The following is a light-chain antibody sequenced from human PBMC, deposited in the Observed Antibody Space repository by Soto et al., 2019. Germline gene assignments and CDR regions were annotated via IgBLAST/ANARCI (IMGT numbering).Light chain of an antibody. V-gene: IGKV3-15*01. J-gene: IGKJ2*01. CDR1: QSVSSN. Sequence: ETVMTQSPATLSVSPGEGATRSCRASQSVSSNLAWYQQKPGQAPRLLIYGASTRATGIPARFSGSGFGTEFTLTISSLQSEDFAVYYCQQYSNWPPYTFGQGTKLEIK. CDR2: GAS. CDR3: QQYSNWPPYT.